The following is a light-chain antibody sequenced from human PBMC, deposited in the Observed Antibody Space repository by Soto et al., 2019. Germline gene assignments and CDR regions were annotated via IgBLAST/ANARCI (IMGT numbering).Light chain of an antibody. Sequence: IQITQSPSTLSGSVGDRVTITCRASQGIRNDLGWYQQKSGRAPKLLIFGASTLQSGVPSRFSGSGSGTDFTLTISSLQPEDFATYYCLHDYNFPYTFGQGTKVDIK. CDR2: GAS. CDR3: LHDYNFPYT. CDR1: QGIRND. J-gene: IGKJ2*01. V-gene: IGKV1-6*01.